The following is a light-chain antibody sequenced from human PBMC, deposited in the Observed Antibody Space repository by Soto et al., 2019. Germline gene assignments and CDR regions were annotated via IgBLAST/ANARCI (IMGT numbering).Light chain of an antibody. CDR3: QQYESSWT. CDR2: GAS. CDR1: QSISSTF. V-gene: IGKV3-20*01. J-gene: IGKJ1*01. Sequence: EIVLTQSPGTLSLSPGERATLSCRASQSISSTFLAWYQHKPGQAPKVVIYGASRRATGIPDRFSGSGSGTDFTLTISRLEPEDFAVYYCQQYESSWTFGQGTKVAMK.